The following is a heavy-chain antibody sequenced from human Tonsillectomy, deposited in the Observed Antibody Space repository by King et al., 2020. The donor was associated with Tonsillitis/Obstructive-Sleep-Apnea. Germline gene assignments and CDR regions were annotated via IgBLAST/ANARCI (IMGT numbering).Heavy chain of an antibody. CDR2: IYYSGST. Sequence: PLQESGPGLVKPSQTLSLTCTVSGGSISSGGYYWSWIRQHPGKGLEWIGYIYYSGSTYYNPSLKSRVTISVDTSKNKFSLRLSSVTAADTAVYYCARAGDESSGYNFDYWGQGTLVTVSS. CDR1: GGSISSGGYY. D-gene: IGHD3-22*01. J-gene: IGHJ4*02. V-gene: IGHV4-31*03. CDR3: ARAGDESSGYNFDY.